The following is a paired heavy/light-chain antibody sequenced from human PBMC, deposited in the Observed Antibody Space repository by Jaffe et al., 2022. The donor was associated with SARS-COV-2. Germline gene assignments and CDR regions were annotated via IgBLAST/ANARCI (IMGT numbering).Light chain of an antibody. Sequence: QSVLTQPPSASGTPGQRVTISCSGSSSNIGSSSVFWYQQLPGTAPKLLIFRNNQRPSGVPDRFSGSKSGTSASLAISGLRSEDEADYYCAAWDDILSGPVLFGGGTKLTVL. CDR3: AAWDDILSGPVL. J-gene: IGLJ2*01. CDR1: SSNIGSSS. V-gene: IGLV1-47*01. CDR2: RNN.
Heavy chain of an antibody. CDR1: GGSISPYY. CDR2: IYNSGST. V-gene: IGHV4-59*01. D-gene: IGHD2-15*01. CDR3: ASLYSYDLDV. Sequence: QVQLQESGPGLVKPSETLSLTCTVSGGSISPYYWSWVRQPPGKGLEWIGCIYNSGSTKYHPSLKSRVTISVDTSKNQFSLKLTSVTAADTAVYYCASLYSYDLDVWGQGTTVTVSS. J-gene: IGHJ6*02.